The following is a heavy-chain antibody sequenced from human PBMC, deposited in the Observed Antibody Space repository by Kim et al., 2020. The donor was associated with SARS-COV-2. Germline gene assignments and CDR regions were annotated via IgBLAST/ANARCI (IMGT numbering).Heavy chain of an antibody. V-gene: IGHV1-46*01. J-gene: IGHJ4*02. CDR3: ARFLRSAYDY. CDR2: T. Sequence: TSYGRKFQGRVTMTRDTSTSKVYMELSSLRSEDTAVYYCARFLRSAYDYWGQGTLVTVSS. D-gene: IGHD3-3*01.